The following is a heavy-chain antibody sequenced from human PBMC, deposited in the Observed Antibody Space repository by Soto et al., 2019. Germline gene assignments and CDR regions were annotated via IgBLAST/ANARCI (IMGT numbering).Heavy chain of an antibody. CDR2: IIPILGIA. CDR1: GYTFTSYG. CDR3: ARASYCSSTSCYFDY. Sequence: GASVKVSCKASGYTFTSYGISWVRQAPGQGLEWMGRIIPILGIANYAQKFQGRVTITADKSTSTAYMELSSLRSEDTAVYYCARASYCSSTSCYFDYWGQGTLVTVSS. J-gene: IGHJ4*02. D-gene: IGHD2-2*01. V-gene: IGHV1-69*04.